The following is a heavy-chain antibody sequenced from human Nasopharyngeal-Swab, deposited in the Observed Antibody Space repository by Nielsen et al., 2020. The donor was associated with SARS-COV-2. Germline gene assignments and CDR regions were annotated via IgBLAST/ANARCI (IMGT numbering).Heavy chain of an antibody. CDR1: GFTFDGYA. J-gene: IGHJ4*01. D-gene: IGHD3-22*01. CDR2: ITWNSGNI. CDR3: AKDAYDSLWSVHFDS. V-gene: IGHV3-9*01. Sequence: GGSLRLSCAASGFTFDGYAMHWVRQAPGKGLEWVSGITWNSGNIGYADSVKGRFTISRDNAQKSLYLQMNSLRPEDTALYYCAKDAYDSLWSVHFDSWGQGTLVTVSS.